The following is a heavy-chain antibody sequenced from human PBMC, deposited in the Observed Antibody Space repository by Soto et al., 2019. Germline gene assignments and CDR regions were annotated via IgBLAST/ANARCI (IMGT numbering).Heavy chain of an antibody. CDR3: ARGPDLGWD. D-gene: IGHD2-21*01. CDR2: IYHSGTT. Sequence: QVQLQESGPGLVKPSGTLSLTCAVSGGSISSSHWWSWVRQPPGKGLEWIGEIYHSGTTNYNPSLKSRLNISIDKSKNQISLILSSVTAADMAVYYCARGPDLGWDWGQGTLVTVSS. CDR1: GGSISSSHW. V-gene: IGHV4-4*02. J-gene: IGHJ4*02.